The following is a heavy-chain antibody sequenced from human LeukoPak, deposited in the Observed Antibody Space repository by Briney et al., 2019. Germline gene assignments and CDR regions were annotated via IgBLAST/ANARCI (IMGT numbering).Heavy chain of an antibody. CDR1: GFTFSSYG. CDR2: ISYDGSNK. CDR3: AKDSKVAGPLDY. Sequence: PGRSLRLSCAASGFTFSSYGMHWVRQAPGKGLEWVAVISYDGSNKYYADSVKGRFTISRDNSKNTLYLQMNSLRAEDTAVYYCAKDSKVAGPLDYWGQGTLVTVSS. V-gene: IGHV3-30*18. D-gene: IGHD6-19*01. J-gene: IGHJ4*02.